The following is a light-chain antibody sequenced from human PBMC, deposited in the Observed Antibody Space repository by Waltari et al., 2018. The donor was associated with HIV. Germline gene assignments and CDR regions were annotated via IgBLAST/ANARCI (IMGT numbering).Light chain of an antibody. CDR3: QQYGHSPPYT. CDR2: GAS. J-gene: IGKJ2*01. Sequence: EIVLTQSPGTLSLSPGERVTLSCRPSQSISSNYLAWHQQKPGQAPRLLIFGASTRVTGVPDRFSGSGSGTDFTLTISGLEPEDFAVYYCQQYGHSPPYTFGQGTKLEIK. V-gene: IGKV3-20*01. CDR1: QSISSNY.